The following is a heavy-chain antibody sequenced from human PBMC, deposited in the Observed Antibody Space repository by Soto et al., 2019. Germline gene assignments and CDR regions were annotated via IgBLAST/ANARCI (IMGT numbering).Heavy chain of an antibody. CDR1: GFTFSDYY. Sequence: GGSLRLSCSASGFTFSDYYMSWIRQSPVKGLEWVSYISSSSSYTNYADSVKGRFTISRDNAKNSLYLQMNSLRAEDTDVYYCASNRDRSAGGLDILGKGTLATGS. CDR2: ISSSSSYT. V-gene: IGHV3-11*06. CDR3: ASNRDRSAGGLDI. D-gene: IGHD3-22*01. J-gene: IGHJ3*02.